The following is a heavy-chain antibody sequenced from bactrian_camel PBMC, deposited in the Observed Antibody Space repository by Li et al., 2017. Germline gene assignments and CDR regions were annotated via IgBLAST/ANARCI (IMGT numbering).Heavy chain of an antibody. D-gene: IGHD6*01. CDR1: GYTYSGYC. CDR2: YYSVGGHR. CDR3: ATDPRAYGGACVRQMRAPGYSSASAL. V-gene: IGHV3-2*01. Sequence: HVQLVESGGGSVQAGGSLRLSCAAFGYTYSGYCMGWFRQAPGKEREAVAGYYSVGGHRYYRDSVKGRFTISQGGAKNMVDLQMNDLEPEDTAMYICATDPRAYGGACVRQMRAPGYSSASALWGQGTQVTVS. J-gene: IGHJ4*01.